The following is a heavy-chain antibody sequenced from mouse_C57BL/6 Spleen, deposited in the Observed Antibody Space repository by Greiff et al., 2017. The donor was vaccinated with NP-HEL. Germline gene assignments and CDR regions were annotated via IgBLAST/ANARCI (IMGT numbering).Heavy chain of an antibody. V-gene: IGHV2-2*01. CDR1: GFSLTSYG. D-gene: IGHD1-1*01. CDR3: ARVTTVVDWYFDV. Sequence: VKLQESGPGLVQPSQSLSITCTVSGFSLTSYGVHWVRQSPGKGLEWLGVIWSGGSTDYNAAFISRLSISKDNSKSQVFFKMNSLQADDTAIYYCARVTTVVDWYFDVWGTGTTVTVSS. J-gene: IGHJ1*03. CDR2: IWSGGST.